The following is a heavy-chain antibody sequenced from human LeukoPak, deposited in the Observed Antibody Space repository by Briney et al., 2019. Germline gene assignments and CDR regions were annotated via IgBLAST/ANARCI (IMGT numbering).Heavy chain of an antibody. J-gene: IGHJ4*02. CDR1: GFTFSSYA. V-gene: IGHV3-23*01. Sequence: GGSLRLSCAASGFTFSSYAMSWVRQAPGKGLEWVSAISGSGGSTYYADSVKGRFTISRDNSKNTLYLQVNSLRAEDTAVYYCAKSPIAYYDSSGFDYWGQGTLVTVSS. CDR2: ISGSGGST. D-gene: IGHD3-22*01. CDR3: AKSPIAYYDSSGFDY.